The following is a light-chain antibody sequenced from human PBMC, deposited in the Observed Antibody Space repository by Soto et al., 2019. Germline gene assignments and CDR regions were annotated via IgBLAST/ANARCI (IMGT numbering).Light chain of an antibody. CDR1: QSVSSSY. CDR2: GAS. CDR3: QQYNDWPIT. J-gene: IGKJ5*01. Sequence: IVLTESRGTLSLSPGETDTLSCRASQSVSSSYLAWYQQKRGQAPRLIIYGASSRATGIPDRFSGSGSGTDVTLTISSLQSADFAVYFCQQYNDWPITFDQGTRLEIK. V-gene: IGKV3-20*01.